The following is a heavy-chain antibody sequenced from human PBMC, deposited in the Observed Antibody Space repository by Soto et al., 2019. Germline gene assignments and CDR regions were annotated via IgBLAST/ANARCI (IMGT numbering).Heavy chain of an antibody. V-gene: IGHV1-46*01. CDR3: ARGGHVVVVTAALDY. CDR1: RDTFTDYY. Sequence: ASVKVSCKASRDTFTDYYIHWVRQAPGQGLEWMGTVNPSGGHTTYAQHFLGRVTMTRDTSTSTLYMELTSLTSDDTAIYYCARGGHVVVVTAALDYWGQGTLVTFSS. J-gene: IGHJ4*02. CDR2: VNPSGGHT. D-gene: IGHD2-21*02.